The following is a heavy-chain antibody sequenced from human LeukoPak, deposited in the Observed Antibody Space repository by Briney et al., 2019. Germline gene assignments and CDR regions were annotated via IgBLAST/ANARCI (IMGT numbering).Heavy chain of an antibody. CDR1: GYRFTSYW. J-gene: IGHJ4*02. V-gene: IGHV5-51*01. CDR3: ARLYGNDEFDY. CDR2: IYSGDSDT. Sequence: GESLKISCKGSGYRFTSYWIAWVRQMPGKGLEWMGIIYSGDSDTRYSPSSQGQVTISADKSISTSYLQWSSLKASDTAMYYCARLYGNDEFDYWGQGTLVTVSS. D-gene: IGHD4-17*01.